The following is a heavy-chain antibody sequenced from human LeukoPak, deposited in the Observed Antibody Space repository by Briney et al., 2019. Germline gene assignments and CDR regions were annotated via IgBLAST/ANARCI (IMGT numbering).Heavy chain of an antibody. CDR2: ITGSGGNT. Sequence: PGGSLRLSCAASGFIFSSYSMNWVRQALGKGLEWVSVITGSGGNTYYADSVKGRFTISKDNSKNTVYLQMSSLRVDDTAVYYCAKAASSSWPSYYYGMDVWGQGTTVTVSS. CDR3: AKAASSSWPSYYYGMDV. J-gene: IGHJ6*02. V-gene: IGHV3-23*01. D-gene: IGHD6-13*01. CDR1: GFIFSSYS.